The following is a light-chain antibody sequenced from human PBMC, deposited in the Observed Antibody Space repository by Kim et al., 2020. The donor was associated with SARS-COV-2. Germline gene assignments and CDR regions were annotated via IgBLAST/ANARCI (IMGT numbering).Light chain of an antibody. CDR2: GAS. J-gene: IGKJ2*01. CDR1: QSLCISY. V-gene: IGKV3-20*01. Sequence: PGDRATLSYPANQSLCISYLACSQQTPDTAPRLLIYGASSSATGIPDRFSVSGSGTDFTLTISRLEPEDFAVYYCQQYGSSPRTFGPAPQLDI. CDR3: QQYGSSPRT.